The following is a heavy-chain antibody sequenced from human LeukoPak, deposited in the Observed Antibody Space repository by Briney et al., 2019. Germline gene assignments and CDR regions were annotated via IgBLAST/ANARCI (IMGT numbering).Heavy chain of an antibody. CDR3: ASPESYSGYESSFDY. D-gene: IGHD5-12*01. CDR1: GGTFSSYA. V-gene: IGHV1-69*13. CDR2: IIPIFGTA. Sequence: SVQVSCKASGGTFSSYAISWVRQAPGQGLEWMGGIIPIFGTANYAQKFQGRVTITADESTSTAYMELSSLRSEDTAVYYCASPESYSGYESSFDYWGQGTLVTVSS. J-gene: IGHJ4*02.